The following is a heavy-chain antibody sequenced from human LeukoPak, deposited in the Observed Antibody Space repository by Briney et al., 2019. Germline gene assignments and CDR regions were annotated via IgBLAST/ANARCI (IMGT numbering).Heavy chain of an antibody. D-gene: IGHD1-26*01. V-gene: IGHV4-38-2*02. Sequence: SETLSLTCTVSGYSISSGYYWGWIRPPPGKGLEWIGSIYHSGSTYYNPSLKSRVTISVDTSKNQFSLKLSSVTAADTAVYYCARGTSVGATPALFDPWGQGTLVTVSS. J-gene: IGHJ5*02. CDR2: IYHSGST. CDR1: GYSISSGYY. CDR3: ARGTSVGATPALFDP.